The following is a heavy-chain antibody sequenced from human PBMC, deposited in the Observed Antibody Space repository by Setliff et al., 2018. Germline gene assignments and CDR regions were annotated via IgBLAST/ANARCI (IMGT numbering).Heavy chain of an antibody. J-gene: IGHJ6*02. V-gene: IGHV4-39*07. CDR3: ARDRQYCSSPTCYSSYFYYYGMDV. Sequence: SETLSLTCTVSGGSISSSRHCWGWIRQPPGKGLEWIGHIYTSGSTNYNPSLKSRVTISVDTSKDQFSLKLSSVTAADTAVYYCARDRQYCSSPTCYSSYFYYYGMDVWGQGTTVTVSS. D-gene: IGHD2-2*02. CDR1: GGSISSSRHC. CDR2: IYTSGST.